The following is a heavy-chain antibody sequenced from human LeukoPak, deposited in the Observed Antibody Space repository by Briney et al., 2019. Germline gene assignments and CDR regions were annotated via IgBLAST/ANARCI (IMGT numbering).Heavy chain of an antibody. CDR2: TYYRSKWYN. J-gene: IGHJ4*02. CDR1: GDSVSSNSAA. Sequence: SQTLSPTCAISGDSVSSNSAAWNWIRQSPSRGLEWLGRTYYRSKWYNDYAVSVNSRITINPDTSKNQFSLQLNSVTPEDTAVYYCARDVARRYYDSSGYLRYWGQGTLVTVSS. V-gene: IGHV6-1*01. CDR3: ARDVARRYYDSSGYLRY. D-gene: IGHD3-22*01.